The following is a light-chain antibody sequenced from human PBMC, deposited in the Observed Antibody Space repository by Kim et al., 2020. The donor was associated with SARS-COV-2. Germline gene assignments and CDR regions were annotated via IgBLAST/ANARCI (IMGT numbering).Light chain of an antibody. CDR1: TSSVGSNT. CDR2: DDD. Sequence: GQTVTISCSGSTSSVGSNTVSWYCRFPGTAPKVLIYDDDYRPSGVPDRFSGSRSGTLASLVISGLQSDDEGVYYRAAWDDRLNALVFGGGTKVTVL. J-gene: IGLJ2*01. V-gene: IGLV1-44*01. CDR3: AAWDDRLNALV.